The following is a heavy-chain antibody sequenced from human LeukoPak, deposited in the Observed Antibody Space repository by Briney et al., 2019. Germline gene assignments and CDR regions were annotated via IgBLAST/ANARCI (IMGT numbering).Heavy chain of an antibody. V-gene: IGHV3-30*03. CDR1: GFTFSSYG. D-gene: IGHD1-26*01. Sequence: PGRSLRLSCAASGFTFSSYGMHWVRQAPGKGLEWVAVISYDGSNKYYADSVKGRFTISRDNAKNTLYLQMNSLRAEDTAVYYCARASFGQWELQPTHVWGQGTLVTVSS. CDR3: ARASFGQWELQPTHV. J-gene: IGHJ4*02. CDR2: ISYDGSNK.